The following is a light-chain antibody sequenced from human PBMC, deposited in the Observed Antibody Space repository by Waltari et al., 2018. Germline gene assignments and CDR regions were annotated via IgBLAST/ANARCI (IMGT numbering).Light chain of an antibody. Sequence: QSALTQPASVSGSPGQSITISCTGTSSDIGGYRYVSWYQHHLGEAPKLMIYEVTNRPSGISDRFSGSKSGNTVSLTISGLQIEDEADYYCSSYTSDSTWVFGGGTKLTVL. CDR1: SSDIGGYRY. CDR2: EVT. V-gene: IGLV2-14*01. CDR3: SSYTSDSTWV. J-gene: IGLJ3*02.